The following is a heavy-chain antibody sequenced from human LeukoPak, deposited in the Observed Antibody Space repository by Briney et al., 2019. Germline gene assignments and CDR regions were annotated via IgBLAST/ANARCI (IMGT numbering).Heavy chain of an antibody. Sequence: ASVKVSCKASGYTFTSYDINWVRQATGQGLEWMGWMNPNSGNTGYTQKFQGRVTITRNTSISTAYMELSSLRSEDTAVYYCASGNPYYDFWSGYKADDAFDIWGQGTMVTVSS. CDR3: ASGNPYYDFWSGYKADDAFDI. CDR1: GYTFTSYD. V-gene: IGHV1-8*03. CDR2: MNPNSGNT. J-gene: IGHJ3*02. D-gene: IGHD3-3*01.